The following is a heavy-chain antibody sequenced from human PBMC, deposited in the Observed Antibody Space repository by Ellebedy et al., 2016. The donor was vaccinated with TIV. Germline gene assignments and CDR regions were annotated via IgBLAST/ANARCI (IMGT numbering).Heavy chain of an antibody. Sequence: MPSETLSLTCTVSGASVSSGTYYWSWIRQPPGKGLEWIGFISYSGSTSYNPSLKSRLTISVNTSKNQFSMKVGSVSAADTAGYYCARGVSVWGQGTTVTVSS. CDR1: GASVSSGTYY. CDR2: ISYSGST. V-gene: IGHV4-61*01. D-gene: IGHD2-8*01. J-gene: IGHJ6*02. CDR3: ARGVSV.